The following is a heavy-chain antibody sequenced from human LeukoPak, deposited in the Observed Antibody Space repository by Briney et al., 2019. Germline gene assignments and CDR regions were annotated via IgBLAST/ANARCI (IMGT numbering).Heavy chain of an antibody. CDR3: ARRPAERWLQEPDAFDI. D-gene: IGHD5-24*01. V-gene: IGHV5-51*01. Sequence: GESLKISCKGSGYSFTSYWIGWVRQMPGKGLEWMGIIYPGDSDTRYSPSFQGQVTISADKSISTAYLQWSSLKASDTAMYYCARRPAERWLQEPDAFDIWGQGTMVIVSS. CDR2: IYPGDSDT. J-gene: IGHJ3*02. CDR1: GYSFTSYW.